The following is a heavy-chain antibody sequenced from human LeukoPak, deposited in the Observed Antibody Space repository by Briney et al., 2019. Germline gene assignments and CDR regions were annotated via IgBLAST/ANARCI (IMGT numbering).Heavy chain of an antibody. CDR1: GYPFTSYD. CDR3: ARGPRNDH. Sequence: GASVKVSCKASGYPFTSYDINWVRQAAGQGLECMGWVHPDTCYADYAQKFQGRVTMTSDTSMSTAYIELSSLRSDDTAVYLCARGPRNDHWGQGTLVTVSS. D-gene: IGHD1-14*01. CDR2: VHPDTCYA. J-gene: IGHJ5*02. V-gene: IGHV1-8*01.